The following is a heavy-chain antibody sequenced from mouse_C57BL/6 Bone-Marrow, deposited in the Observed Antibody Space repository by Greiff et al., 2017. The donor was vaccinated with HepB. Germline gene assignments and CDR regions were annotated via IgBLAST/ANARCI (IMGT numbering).Heavy chain of an antibody. CDR1: GYTFTDYE. Sequence: VQLKESGAELVRPGASVTLSCKASGYTFTDYEMHWVKQTPVHGLEWIGAIDPETGGTAYNQKFKGKAILTADKSSSTAYMELRSLTSEDSAVYYCTRVDSNYPYYFDYWGQGTTLTVSS. V-gene: IGHV1-15*01. D-gene: IGHD2-5*01. CDR3: TRVDSNYPYYFDY. CDR2: IDPETGGT. J-gene: IGHJ2*01.